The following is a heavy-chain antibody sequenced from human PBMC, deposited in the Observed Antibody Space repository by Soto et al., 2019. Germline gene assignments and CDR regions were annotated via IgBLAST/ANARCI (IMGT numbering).Heavy chain of an antibody. V-gene: IGHV3-74*01. J-gene: IGHJ4*02. Sequence: EVQLVESGGGLVQPGGSLRLSCAASGFTFSSSWMHWVRQAPGKGLVWVSRIYSDGSRTNYADSVQGRFTISRDNAKNTLYLQMNSLSAEDTALYYCARGPTGWYGYDYWGQGTLVNVSS. CDR2: IYSDGSRT. CDR3: ARGPTGWYGYDY. D-gene: IGHD6-19*01. CDR1: GFTFSSSW.